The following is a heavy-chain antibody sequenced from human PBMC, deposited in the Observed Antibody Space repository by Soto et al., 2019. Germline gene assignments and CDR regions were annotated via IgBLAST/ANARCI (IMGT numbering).Heavy chain of an antibody. J-gene: IGHJ4*02. CDR2: ISSSGSTI. Sequence: EVQLVESGGGLVQPGGSLRLSCAASGFTFSSYEMNWVRQAPGKGLEWVSYISSSGSTIYYADSVKGRFTISRDNAKNSLYLQMNSLRAEDTAVYYCARMNYYDSSGYYYWGQGTLVTVSS. V-gene: IGHV3-48*03. D-gene: IGHD3-22*01. CDR3: ARMNYYDSSGYYY. CDR1: GFTFSSYE.